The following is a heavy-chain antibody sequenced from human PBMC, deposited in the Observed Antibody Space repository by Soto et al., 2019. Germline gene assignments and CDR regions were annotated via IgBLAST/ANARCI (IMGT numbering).Heavy chain of an antibody. CDR1: GFTFSSYA. V-gene: IGHV3-23*01. Sequence: GGSLRLSCAASGFTFSSYAMSWVRQAPGKGLEWVSAISGSGVSTYYADPVKGRFTISRDNSKNTLYLQMNSLRAEDTAVYYCAKDRPKNYYDSSGYGPSFDYWGQGTLVTVSS. J-gene: IGHJ4*02. CDR3: AKDRPKNYYDSSGYGPSFDY. D-gene: IGHD3-22*01. CDR2: ISGSGVST.